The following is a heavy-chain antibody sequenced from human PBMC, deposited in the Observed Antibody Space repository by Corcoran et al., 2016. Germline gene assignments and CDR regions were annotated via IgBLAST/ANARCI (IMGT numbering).Heavy chain of an antibody. D-gene: IGHD3-16*01. Sequence: QVQLVESGGGVVQPGRSLRLSCVVSGFTFSTYGMHWVRQAPGKGLEWVALISNDGSNICYVDSVKGRFTISRDNSKNTLYLQMNSLRPEDTAVYYCASGGEDDWGQGTLVTVSS. CDR2: ISNDGSNI. J-gene: IGHJ4*02. CDR1: GFTFSTYG. CDR3: ASGGEDD. V-gene: IGHV3-30*03.